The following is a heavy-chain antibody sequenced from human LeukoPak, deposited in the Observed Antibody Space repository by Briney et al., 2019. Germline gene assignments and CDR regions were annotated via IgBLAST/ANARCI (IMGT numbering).Heavy chain of an antibody. CDR1: GFTFNTYS. J-gene: IGHJ4*02. Sequence: GGSLRLSCEASGFTFNTYSRNWAPQAPGKGLGWVSSIDSSGGYMFYADSVKGRFIISRDNAKDSLYLQMNSLRVEDTAVYYCLRGDRRDYWGQGTLVTVSS. V-gene: IGHV3-21*06. CDR3: LRGDRRDY. CDR2: IDSSGGYM.